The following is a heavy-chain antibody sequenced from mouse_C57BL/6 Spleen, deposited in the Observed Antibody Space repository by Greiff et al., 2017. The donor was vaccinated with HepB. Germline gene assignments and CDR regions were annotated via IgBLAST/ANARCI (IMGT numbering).Heavy chain of an antibody. D-gene: IGHD2-4*01. CDR3: ARASYDYDVWFAY. V-gene: IGHV5-4*03. CDR2: ISDSGSYT. J-gene: IGHJ3*01. Sequence: DVKLVESGGGLVKPGGSLKLSCAASGFTFSSYAMSWVRQTPEKRLEWVATISDSGSYTYYPDNVKGRFTISRDNAKNNLYLQMSNLKSEDTAMYYCARASYDYDVWFAYWGQGTLVTVSA. CDR1: GFTFSSYA.